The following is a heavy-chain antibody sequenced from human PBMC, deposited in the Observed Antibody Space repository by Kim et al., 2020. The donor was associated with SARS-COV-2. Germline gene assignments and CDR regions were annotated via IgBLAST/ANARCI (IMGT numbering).Heavy chain of an antibody. CDR1: GGTFSSYA. V-gene: IGHV1-69*13. Sequence: SVKVSCKASGGTFSSYAISWVRQAPGQGLEWMGGIIPIFGTANYAQKFQGRVTITADESTSTAYMELSSLRSEDTAVYYCAREAPYCSGGSCYSVPSWFDPWGQGTLVTVSS. CDR2: IIPIFGTA. J-gene: IGHJ5*02. D-gene: IGHD2-15*01. CDR3: AREAPYCSGGSCYSVPSWFDP.